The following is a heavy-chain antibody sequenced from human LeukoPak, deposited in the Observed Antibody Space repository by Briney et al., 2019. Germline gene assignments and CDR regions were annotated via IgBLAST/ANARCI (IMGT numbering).Heavy chain of an antibody. J-gene: IGHJ6*03. Sequence: GPSPRPSCAAAGFTISSCAMRCGSHEPGEGLGWVAVITYDGSNKYYADSVKGRFTISRVNSKNTLYLQMNSLRAEDTAAYYCARDYYGSSWEYDDYYYYMDFWGKGTTVTVSS. D-gene: IGHD6-13*01. CDR1: GFTISSCA. CDR2: ITYDGSNK. V-gene: IGHV3-30*04. CDR3: ARDYYGSSWEYDDYYYYMDF.